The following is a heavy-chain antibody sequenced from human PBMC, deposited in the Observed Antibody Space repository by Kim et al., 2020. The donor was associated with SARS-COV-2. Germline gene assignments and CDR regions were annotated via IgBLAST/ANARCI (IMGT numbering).Heavy chain of an antibody. CDR2: IKQDGTQQ. D-gene: IGHD3-9*01. J-gene: IGHJ1*01. Sequence: GGSLRLSCAASGFTFGSYWMTWVRQAPGKGLEWVANIKQDGTQQYYVDSVRGRFNVSRDGANMYLQMNSLRAEDTAVYYCARTLTGTTESFEYWGRGTLV. CDR1: GFTFGSYW. CDR3: ARTLTGTTESFEY. V-gene: IGHV3-7*03.